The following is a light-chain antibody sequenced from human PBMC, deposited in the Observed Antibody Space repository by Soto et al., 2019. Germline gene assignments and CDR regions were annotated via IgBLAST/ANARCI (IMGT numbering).Light chain of an antibody. CDR3: QSYDRSLSGVA. V-gene: IGLV1-40*01. J-gene: IGLJ2*01. Sequence: QSVLTQPPSVSGAPGQRVTISCTGSSSNIGAGYDVHWYQQLPGTAPKLLIYANSNRPSGVPDRLSGSKSGTSASLAITGLQAEDEADYYCQSYDRSLSGVAFGGGTKLTVL. CDR1: SSNIGAGYD. CDR2: ANS.